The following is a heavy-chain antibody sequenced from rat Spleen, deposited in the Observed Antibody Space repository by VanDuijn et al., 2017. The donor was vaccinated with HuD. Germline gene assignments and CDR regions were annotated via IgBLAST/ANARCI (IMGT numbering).Heavy chain of an antibody. CDR3: ARDKGSLYVMDA. V-gene: IGHV2-41*01. Sequence: QVQMKETGPGLVQPSQTLSLTCTVAGFSLTSYNVHWVRQPPGKGLEGMGVIWNTGGTRYNSALKSRLSISKNTSKSQVFLKMNSLQTEGTATYYCARDKGSLYVMDAWGQGASVTVSS. CDR2: IWNTGGT. D-gene: IGHD5-1*01. CDR1: GFSLTSYN. J-gene: IGHJ4*01.